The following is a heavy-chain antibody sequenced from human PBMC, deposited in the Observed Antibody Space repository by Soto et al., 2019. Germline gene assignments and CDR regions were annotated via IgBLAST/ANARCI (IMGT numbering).Heavy chain of an antibody. Sequence: VQLVESGGGLVQPGGSLRLSCAASGFTFSSYEMNWVRQAPGKGLEWVSYITTSGSTIYYADSVKGRFTISRDNAKNSLYLQMNSLRAEDTAVYYCARGNSPVNVYWGQGTLVTVSS. V-gene: IGHV3-48*03. CDR2: ITTSGSTI. CDR3: ARGNSPVNVY. CDR1: GFTFSSYE. D-gene: IGHD3-16*02. J-gene: IGHJ4*02.